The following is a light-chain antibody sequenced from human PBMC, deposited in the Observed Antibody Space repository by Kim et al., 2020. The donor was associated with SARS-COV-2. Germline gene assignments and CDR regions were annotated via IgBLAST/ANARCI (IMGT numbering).Light chain of an antibody. J-gene: IGKJ2*01. CDR2: DAS. CDR3: HHRALLLRT. CDR1: QSISSY. Sequence: EIVLTQSPGTLSLSPGERATLSCRASQSISSYVAWYQQKPGQTPRLLIYDASTRAPGIPARFSGSGSGTDVTLTISSLEPADFAVYYCHHRALLLRTFGQGTKLEI. V-gene: IGKV3-11*01.